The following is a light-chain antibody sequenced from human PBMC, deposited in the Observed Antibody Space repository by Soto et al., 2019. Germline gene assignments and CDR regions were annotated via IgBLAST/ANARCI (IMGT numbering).Light chain of an antibody. CDR3: GSYTSSSSWV. Sequence: QSALTQPASVSGSPGQSITVSCTGSSSDVGTYNSVSWYQQHPGKAPKLIIYDVSNRPSGVSNRFSGSKSGNTASLTISGLQTEDEADYYRGSYTSSSSWVFGGGTKVTVL. J-gene: IGLJ3*02. CDR2: DVS. V-gene: IGLV2-14*03. CDR1: SSDVGTYNS.